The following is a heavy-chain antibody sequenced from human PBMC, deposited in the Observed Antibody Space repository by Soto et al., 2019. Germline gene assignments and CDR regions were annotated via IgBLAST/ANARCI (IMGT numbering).Heavy chain of an antibody. J-gene: IGHJ4*02. CDR1: GGSSSSGDYY. Sequence: SETLSLTCTVSGGSSSSGDYYWSWIRQPPGKGLEWIGYIYYSGSTYYNPSLKSRVTISVDTSKNQFSLKLSSVTAADTAVYYCAGSASIAAPVDYWGQGXLVTVYS. CDR2: IYYSGST. D-gene: IGHD6-6*01. V-gene: IGHV4-30-4*01. CDR3: AGSASIAAPVDY.